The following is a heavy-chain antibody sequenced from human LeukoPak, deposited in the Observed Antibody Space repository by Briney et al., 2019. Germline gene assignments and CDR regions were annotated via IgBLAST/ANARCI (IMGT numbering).Heavy chain of an antibody. CDR2: INPNSGGT. D-gene: IGHD6-19*01. V-gene: IGHV1-2*02. CDR3: ARQSSGWPFDY. Sequence: ASVKVSCKASGYTFTGYYMHWVRQAPGQGLGWMGWINPNSGGTNYAQKFQGRVTMTRGTSISTAYMELSRLRSDDTAVYYCARQSSGWPFDYWGQGTLVTVSS. CDR1: GYTFTGYY. J-gene: IGHJ4*02.